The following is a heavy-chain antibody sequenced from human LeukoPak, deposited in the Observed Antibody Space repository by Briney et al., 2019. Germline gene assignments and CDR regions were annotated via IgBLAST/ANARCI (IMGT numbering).Heavy chain of an antibody. CDR3: AKTYYYSAGNF. D-gene: IGHD3-10*01. Sequence: GGSLRLSCAASGFTFSSYWMSWVRQAPGKGLEWVANIKQDGSEKYYGDSVKGRFTISRDNAKNSLYLQMNSLRAEDTAIYYCAKTYYYSAGNFWGQGTLVTVSS. J-gene: IGHJ4*02. CDR2: IKQDGSEK. V-gene: IGHV3-7*01. CDR1: GFTFSSYW.